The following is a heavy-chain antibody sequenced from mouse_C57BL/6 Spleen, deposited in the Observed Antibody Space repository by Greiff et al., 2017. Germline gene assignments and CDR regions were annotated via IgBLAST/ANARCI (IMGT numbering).Heavy chain of an antibody. V-gene: IGHV1-39*01. CDR1: GYSFTDYN. D-gene: IGHD3-2*02. CDR3: ARRGQTAQATQYYYAMDY. Sequence: VQLQQSGPELVKPGASVKISCKASGYSFTDYNMNWVKQSNGKSLEWIGVINPNYGTTSYNQKFKGKATLTVDQSSSTAYMQLNSLTSDDSAVYYCARRGQTAQATQYYYAMDYWGQGTSVTVSS. J-gene: IGHJ4*01. CDR2: INPNYGTT.